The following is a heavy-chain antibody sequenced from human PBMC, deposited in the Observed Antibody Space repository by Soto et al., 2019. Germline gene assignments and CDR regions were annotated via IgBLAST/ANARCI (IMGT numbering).Heavy chain of an antibody. Sequence: CVPRTVVWGNSVDLSVHWISINKHPGKGLEWIGHIYYNGTTYYNPALKSRVSMSIDKSNNQFSLNLTSVSAADTAVYFCASVPPRILVVLAEFPTWGQGTLVNVS. CDR1: WGNSVDLSVH. J-gene: IGHJ4*02. V-gene: IGHV4-31*09. D-gene: IGHD2-21*01. CDR3: ASVPPRILVVLAEFPT. CDR2: IYYNGTT.